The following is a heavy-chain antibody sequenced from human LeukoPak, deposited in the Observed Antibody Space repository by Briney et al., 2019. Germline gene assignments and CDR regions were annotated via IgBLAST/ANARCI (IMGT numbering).Heavy chain of an antibody. J-gene: IGHJ4*02. CDR2: INHSGST. V-gene: IGHV4-34*01. D-gene: IGHD3-22*01. CDR1: GGSFSGYY. Sequence: SETLSLTCAVYGGSFSGYYWSWTRQPPGKGLEWIGEINHSGSTNYNPSLKSRVTISVDTSKNQFSLKLSSVTAADTAVYYCARIPITMIPYYFDYWGQGTLVTVSS. CDR3: ARIPITMIPYYFDY.